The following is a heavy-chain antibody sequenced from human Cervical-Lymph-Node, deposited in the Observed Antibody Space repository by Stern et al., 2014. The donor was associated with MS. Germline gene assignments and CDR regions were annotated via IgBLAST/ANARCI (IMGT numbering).Heavy chain of an antibody. CDR3: ARGTYYYDSSGYGYYFDY. J-gene: IGHJ4*02. Sequence: VQLLESGPGLVKPSQTLSLTCTVSGGSISSGGYYWSWIRQHPGKGLEWIGYIYYSGSTYYNPSLKSLVTISVDTSKNQFSLKLSSVTAADTAVYYCARGTYYYDSSGYGYYFDYWGQGTLVTVSS. D-gene: IGHD3-22*01. V-gene: IGHV4-31*01. CDR1: GGSISSGGYY. CDR2: IYYSGST.